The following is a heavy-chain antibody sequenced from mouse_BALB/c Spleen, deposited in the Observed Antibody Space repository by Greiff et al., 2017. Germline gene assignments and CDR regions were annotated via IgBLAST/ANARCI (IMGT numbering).Heavy chain of an antibody. CDR3: ARAWYGNPYAMDY. V-gene: IGHV5-4*02. D-gene: IGHD2-10*02. Sequence: EVQGVESGGGLVKPGGSLKLSCAASGFTFSDYYMYWVRQTPEKRLEWVATISDGGSYTYYPDSVKGRFTISRDNAKNNLYLQMSSLKSEDTAMYYCARAWYGNPYAMDYWGQGTSVTGSS. J-gene: IGHJ4*01. CDR2: ISDGGSYT. CDR1: GFTFSDYY.